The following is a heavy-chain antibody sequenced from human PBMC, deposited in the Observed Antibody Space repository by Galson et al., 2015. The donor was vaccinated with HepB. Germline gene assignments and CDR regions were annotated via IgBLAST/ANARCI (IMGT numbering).Heavy chain of an antibody. CDR2: IRYDGSNK. D-gene: IGHD6-13*01. CDR3: ARLGVAAGTIDY. V-gene: IGHV3-33*01. J-gene: IGHJ4*02. Sequence: SLRLSCAASGFTFSSYGMHWVRQAPGKGLEWVAFIRYDGSNKYYADSVKGRFTISRDNSKNTLYLQMNSLRDEDTAVYYCARLGVAAGTIDYWGQGTLVTVSS. CDR1: GFTFSSYG.